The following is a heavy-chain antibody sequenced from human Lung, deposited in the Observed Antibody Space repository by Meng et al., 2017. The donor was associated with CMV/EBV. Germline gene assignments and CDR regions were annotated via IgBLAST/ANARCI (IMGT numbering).Heavy chain of an antibody. V-gene: IGHV1-2*02. D-gene: IGHD3-3*01. CDR1: GYTFTGYY. CDR3: ARPGRDFWSGYRAHLLMDV. CDR2: INPNSGGT. Sequence: SVXVSXXASGYTFTGYYMHWVRQAPGQGLEWMGWINPNSGGTNYAQKFQGRVTMTRDTSISTAYMELSRLRSDDTAVYYCARPGRDFWSGYRAHLLMDVWGQGNXVTGAS. J-gene: IGHJ6*01.